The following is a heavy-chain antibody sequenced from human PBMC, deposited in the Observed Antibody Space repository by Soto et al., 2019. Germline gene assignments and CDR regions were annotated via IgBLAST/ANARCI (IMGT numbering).Heavy chain of an antibody. CDR3: AKAPYGSGALEVNWFDP. D-gene: IGHD3-10*01. V-gene: IGHV3-23*01. J-gene: IGHJ5*02. CDR1: GFTFSSYA. Sequence: LRLSCAASGFTFSSYAMSWVRQAPGKGLEWVSAISGSGGSTYYADSVKGRFTISRDNSKNTLYLQMNSLRAEDTAVYYCAKAPYGSGALEVNWFDPWGQGTLVTVSS. CDR2: ISGSGGST.